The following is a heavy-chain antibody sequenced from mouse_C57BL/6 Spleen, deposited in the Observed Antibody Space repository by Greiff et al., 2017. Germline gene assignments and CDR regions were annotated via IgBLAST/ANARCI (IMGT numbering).Heavy chain of an antibody. CDR3: AKGAYYGRMYYAMDY. CDR2: ISSGSSTI. D-gene: IGHD1-1*01. CDR1: GFSFSDYG. V-gene: IGHV5-17*01. J-gene: IGHJ4*01. Sequence: EVQGVESGGGLVKPGGSLKLSCAASGFSFSDYGMHWVRQAPEKGLEWVAYISSGSSTIYYADPVKGRFTISRDKAKNTLFMQMNSLESEDTAMYYCAKGAYYGRMYYAMDYWGQGTSVTVSS.